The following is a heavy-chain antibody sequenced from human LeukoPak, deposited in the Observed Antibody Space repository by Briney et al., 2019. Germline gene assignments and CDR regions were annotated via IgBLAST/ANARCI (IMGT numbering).Heavy chain of an antibody. V-gene: IGHV5-51*01. D-gene: IGHD4-17*01. CDR1: EYIFTSYW. Sequence: PGESLQISCKGSEYIFTSYWIGWVRQLPGKGLEWMGIIYPGDSDTRYSPSFQGQVTISADKSISTAYLQWSSLKASDTAMYYCARHLDGGDTTVTTDWFDPWGQGTLVTVSS. CDR3: ARHLDGGDTTVTTDWFDP. CDR2: IYPGDSDT. J-gene: IGHJ5*02.